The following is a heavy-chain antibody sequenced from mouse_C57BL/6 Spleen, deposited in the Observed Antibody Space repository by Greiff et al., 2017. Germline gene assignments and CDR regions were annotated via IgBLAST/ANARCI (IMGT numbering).Heavy chain of an antibody. J-gene: IGHJ4*01. D-gene: IGHD1-1*01. CDR1: GYAFSSYW. V-gene: IGHV1-80*01. Sequence: QVQLQQSGAELVKPGASVKISCKASGYAFSSYWMNWVKQRPGKGLEWIGQIYPGDGDTNYNGKFKGKATLTADKSSSTAYMQLSSLTSEDSAVYFCANYYYGSSPYYAMDYWGQGTSVTVSS. CDR3: ANYYYGSSPYYAMDY. CDR2: IYPGDGDT.